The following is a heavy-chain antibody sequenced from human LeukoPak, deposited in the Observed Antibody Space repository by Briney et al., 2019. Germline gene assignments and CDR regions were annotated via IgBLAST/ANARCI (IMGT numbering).Heavy chain of an antibody. CDR1: GFTFSTFS. CDR3: ARHLYRAFDY. J-gene: IGHJ4*02. V-gene: IGHV3-48*02. Sequence: PGGSLRLSCAASGFTFSTFSMNWVRQAPGKGVEWVSYISSSSSSIYYADSVKGRFTISRDSAKNSLYLQMNGLRDEDTAVYYCARHLYRAFDYWGQGTLVTVSS. D-gene: IGHD1-26*01. CDR2: ISSSSSSI.